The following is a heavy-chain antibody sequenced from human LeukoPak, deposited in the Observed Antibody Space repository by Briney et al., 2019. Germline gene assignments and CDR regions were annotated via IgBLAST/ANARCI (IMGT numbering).Heavy chain of an antibody. J-gene: IGHJ3*01. CDR1: GGSFSGYY. V-gene: IGHV4-34*01. CDR2: INNSGST. CDR3: ARNPPRGLRYCSGGSCYSPN. D-gene: IGHD2-15*01. Sequence: SETLSLTCAVYGGSFSGYYWSWIRQPPGKGLEWIGEINNSGSTNYNPSLKSRVTISVDTSKNQFSLKLSSVTAADTAVYYCARNPPRGLRYCSGGSCYSPNWGQGTMVTVSS.